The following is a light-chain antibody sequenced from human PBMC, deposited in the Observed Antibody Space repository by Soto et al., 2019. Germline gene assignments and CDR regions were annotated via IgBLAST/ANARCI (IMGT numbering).Light chain of an antibody. CDR3: ASYTISITYV. CDR1: NSDVGGYNY. CDR2: DVS. J-gene: IGLJ1*01. V-gene: IGLV2-14*03. Sequence: QSALTQPAAVSGSPGQSITISCTGTNSDVGGYNYVSWYQQHPGKAPKLLIYDVSSRPSGLSNRFSGSKSGNTASLIISGLQAEDEADYYCASYTISITYVFGSGTTVTVL.